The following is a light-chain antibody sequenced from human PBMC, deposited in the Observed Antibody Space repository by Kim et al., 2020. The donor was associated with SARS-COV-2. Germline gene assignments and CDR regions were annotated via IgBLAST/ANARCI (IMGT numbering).Light chain of an antibody. J-gene: IGLJ2*01. Sequence: QLVLTQSPSASASLGASVKVTCTLSSGHSSYDIAWHQQRPGTGPRYLMKLNSDGRHIKGDGIPDRFSGSSSGAERYLTISSLQSDDEADYYCQTWDSGIVIFGGGTQLTVL. V-gene: IGLV4-69*01. CDR1: SGHSSYD. CDR3: QTWDSGIVI. CDR2: LNSDGRH.